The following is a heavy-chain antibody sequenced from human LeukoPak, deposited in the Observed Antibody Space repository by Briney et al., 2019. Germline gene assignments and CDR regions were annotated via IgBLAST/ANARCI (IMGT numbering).Heavy chain of an antibody. J-gene: IGHJ6*03. D-gene: IGHD6-13*01. V-gene: IGHV1-69*13. CDR1: GGTFSSYA. Sequence: ASVKVSCKASGGTFSSYAISWVRQAPGQGLEWMGGIIPIFGTANYAQKFQGRVTITADESTSTAYMELSSLRAEDTAVYYCAKDPNIAAALPYYMDVWGKGTTVTISS. CDR2: IIPIFGTA. CDR3: AKDPNIAAALPYYMDV.